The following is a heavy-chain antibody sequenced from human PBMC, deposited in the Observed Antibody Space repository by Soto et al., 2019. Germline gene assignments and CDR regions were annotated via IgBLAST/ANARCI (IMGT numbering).Heavy chain of an antibody. CDR2: IKSKTDGGTT. V-gene: IGHV3-15*07. Sequence: GGSLRLSCAASGFTFSNAWMNWVRQAPGKGLEWVGRIKSKTDGGTTDYAAPVKGRFTISRDDSKNTLYLQMNSLKTEDTAVYYCTTPPYYDSSGYFYYYYGMDVWGQGTTVTVSS. J-gene: IGHJ6*02. D-gene: IGHD3-22*01. CDR3: TTPPYYDSSGYFYYYYGMDV. CDR1: GFTFSNAW.